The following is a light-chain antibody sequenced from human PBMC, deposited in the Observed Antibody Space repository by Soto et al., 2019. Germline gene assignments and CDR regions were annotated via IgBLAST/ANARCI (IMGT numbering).Light chain of an antibody. J-gene: IGLJ3*02. Sequence: QSVLTQPPSVSAAPGQKVTISCSGSSSSIGNNYVSWYQQVPGTVPKLLIYDNDERPSGIPDRFSGSKSGTSATLGITGLQTGDEADYYCATWDGTLNAVVFGGGTKLTVL. CDR1: SSSIGNNY. V-gene: IGLV1-51*01. CDR3: ATWDGTLNAVV. CDR2: DND.